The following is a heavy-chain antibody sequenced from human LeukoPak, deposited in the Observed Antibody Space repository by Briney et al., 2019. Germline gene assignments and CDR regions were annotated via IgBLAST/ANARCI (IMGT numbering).Heavy chain of an antibody. V-gene: IGHV1-18*01. Sequence: ASVKVSCKASGYTFTSYGISWVRHAPGQGLEWMGWISAYNGNTNYAQKLQGRVTMTTDTSTSTAYMELRSLRSDGTAVYYCARDQSSSYYYYYYMDVWGKGTTVTVSS. CDR2: ISAYNGNT. D-gene: IGHD6-6*01. J-gene: IGHJ6*03. CDR3: ARDQSSSYYYYYYMDV. CDR1: GYTFTSYG.